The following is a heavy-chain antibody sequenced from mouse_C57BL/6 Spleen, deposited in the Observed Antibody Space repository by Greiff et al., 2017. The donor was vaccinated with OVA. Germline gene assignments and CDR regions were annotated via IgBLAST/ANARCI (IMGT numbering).Heavy chain of an antibody. CDR1: GYTFTSYW. V-gene: IGHV1-52*01. D-gene: IGHD2-10*01. CDR3: AREGLLDAMDY. CDR2: IDPSDSET. Sequence: VQLQQPGAELVRPGSSVKLSCKASGYTFTSYWMHWVKQRPIQGLEWIGNIDPSDSETHYNQKFKDKATLTVDKSSSTAYMQLSSLTSEDSAVYYCAREGLLDAMDYWGQGTSVTVSS. J-gene: IGHJ4*01.